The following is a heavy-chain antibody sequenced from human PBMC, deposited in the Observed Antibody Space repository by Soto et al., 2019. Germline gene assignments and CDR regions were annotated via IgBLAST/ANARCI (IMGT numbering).Heavy chain of an antibody. CDR2: ISITTNYI. CDR3: ARESEDLTSNFDY. CDR1: GFTFTRYS. Sequence: EVQLVESGGGLVKPGGSLRLSCAASGFTFTRYSMNWVRQAPGKGLEWVSSISITTNYIYYGDSMKGRFTISRDNAKNPLYREMNSLRAEDTAVYYCARESEDLTSNFDYWGQGTLVTVSS. V-gene: IGHV3-21*06. J-gene: IGHJ4*02.